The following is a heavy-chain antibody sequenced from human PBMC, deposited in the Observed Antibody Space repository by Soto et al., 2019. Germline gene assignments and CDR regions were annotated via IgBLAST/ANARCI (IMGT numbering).Heavy chain of an antibody. CDR3: ARHVGSYWYFDL. Sequence: ESGGGLVQPGGSLRLSCAASGFAVSSSYMGWIRQAPGKGLEWVSSIYTGVTTYYADSVRGRFTISTDNFRDTLYLQMNSLRVDDTAMYYCARHVGSYWYFDLWGRGTLVTVSS. D-gene: IGHD1-26*01. CDR2: IYTGVTT. J-gene: IGHJ2*01. CDR1: GFAVSSSY. V-gene: IGHV3-66*04.